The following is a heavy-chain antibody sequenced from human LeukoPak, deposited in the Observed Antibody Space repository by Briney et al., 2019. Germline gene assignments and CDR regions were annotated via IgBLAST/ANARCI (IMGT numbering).Heavy chain of an antibody. CDR3: ARDMGSSWYPFDY. D-gene: IGHD6-13*01. V-gene: IGHV3-21*01. J-gene: IGHJ4*02. CDR2: ISSSSSYI. Sequence: GGSLRPSCAASGFTFSSYSMNWVRQAPGKGLEWVSSISSSSSYIYYADSVKGRFTISRDNVKNSLYLQMNSLRAEDTAVYYCARDMGSSWYPFDYWGQGTLVTVSS. CDR1: GFTFSSYS.